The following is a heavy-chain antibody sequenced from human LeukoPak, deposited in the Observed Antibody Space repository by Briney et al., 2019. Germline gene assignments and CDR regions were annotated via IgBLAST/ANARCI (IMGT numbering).Heavy chain of an antibody. J-gene: IGHJ1*01. V-gene: IGHV3-30-3*01. CDR3: ARGSEGSCSSTSCPRYFQH. CDR1: GFTFSSYA. D-gene: IGHD2-2*01. CDR2: ISDDGTNK. Sequence: GGSLRLSCAASGFTFSSYAFHWVRQAPGKGLEWVAVISDDGTNKNYGDSVKGRFTISRDNSKNTLCLQMNSLRAEDTAVYYCARGSEGSCSSTSCPRYFQHWGQGTLVTVSS.